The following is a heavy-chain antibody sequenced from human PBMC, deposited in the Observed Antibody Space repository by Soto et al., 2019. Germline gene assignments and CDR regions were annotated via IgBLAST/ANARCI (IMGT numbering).Heavy chain of an antibody. Sequence: SETLSLTCTVSGGSIISSSYYWGWIRQPPGKGLEWIGSIYYSGSTYYNPSLKSRVTISVDTSKNQFSLKLSSVTAADTAVYYCARQPYYYDSSGYVGWFDPWGQGTLVTVSS. CDR3: ARQPYYYDSSGYVGWFDP. CDR1: GGSIISSSYY. D-gene: IGHD3-22*01. V-gene: IGHV4-39*01. J-gene: IGHJ5*02. CDR2: IYYSGST.